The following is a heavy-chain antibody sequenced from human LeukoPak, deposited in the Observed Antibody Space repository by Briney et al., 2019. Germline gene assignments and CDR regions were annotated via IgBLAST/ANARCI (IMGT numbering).Heavy chain of an antibody. CDR3: ARLIAVAGTSDY. CDR2: MNPNSGNT. D-gene: IGHD6-19*01. J-gene: IGHJ4*02. Sequence: ASVKVACKASGYTFTSYDINWVRQATGQGLEWMGWMNPNSGNTGYAQKFQGRVTMTRNTSISTAYMELSSLTSEDTAVYYCARLIAVAGTSDYWGQGTLVTVSS. CDR1: GYTFTSYD. V-gene: IGHV1-8*01.